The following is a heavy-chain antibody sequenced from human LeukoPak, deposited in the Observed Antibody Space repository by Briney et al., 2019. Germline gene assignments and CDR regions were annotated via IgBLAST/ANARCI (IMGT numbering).Heavy chain of an antibody. D-gene: IGHD6-19*01. Sequence: GGSLRLSCAASGFTFSSYAMSWVRQAPGKGLEWVSDITGNSYYTYYADSAKGRFTISRDNSKNTLYLQMNSLRAEDTAVYYCAKDYSSGWFLNYWGQGTLVTVSS. CDR3: AKDYSSGWFLNY. J-gene: IGHJ4*02. V-gene: IGHV3-23*01. CDR1: GFTFSSYA. CDR2: ITGNSYYT.